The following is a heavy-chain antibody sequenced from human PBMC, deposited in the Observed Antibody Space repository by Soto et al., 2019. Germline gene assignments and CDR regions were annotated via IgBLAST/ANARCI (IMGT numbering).Heavy chain of an antibody. D-gene: IGHD3-3*01. CDR3: APPRLRVRHYDFRSPPTASLYHYGLGV. J-gene: IGHJ6*02. CDR1: RGTFNTSP. V-gene: IGHV1-69*01. CDR2: ILPVFGMV. Sequence: QVQLAQSGAEVKKPGSSVRVSCQTSRGTFNTSPISWMRQAPGQVLEWLGDILPVFGMVNYAQQFQDRLNPPAAESTTSVCSEVSRLTPEDTAVYVCAPPRLRVRHYDFRSPPTASLYHYGLGVWGPGNTVIVSS.